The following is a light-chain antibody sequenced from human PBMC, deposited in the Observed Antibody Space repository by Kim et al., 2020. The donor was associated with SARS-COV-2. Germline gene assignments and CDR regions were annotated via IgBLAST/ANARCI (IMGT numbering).Light chain of an antibody. CDR2: RDS. V-gene: IGLV3-9*01. CDR3: QVWDSTTASWV. J-gene: IGLJ3*02. Sequence: SYELTQPPAVSVALGQTATMTCGGNNIGTKKVHWYQQRPGQAPLLVIFRDSHRPSGISEQFSGSNSGNTASLTISRAQAGNEADFYCQVWDSTTASWVFGGGTKLTVL. CDR1: NIGTKK.